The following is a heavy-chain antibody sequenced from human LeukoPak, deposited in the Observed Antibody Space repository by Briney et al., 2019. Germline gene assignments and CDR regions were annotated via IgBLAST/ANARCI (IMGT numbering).Heavy chain of an antibody. D-gene: IGHD3-10*01. Sequence: PSETLSLTCAVPGGSISSYYWSWIRQPPGKGLEWIGYIYYSGSTNYNPSLKSRVTISVDTSKNQFSLRLSSVTAADTAVYYCARVYYYGSGRVAAYFDYWGQGTLVTVSS. V-gene: IGHV4-59*01. CDR2: IYYSGST. J-gene: IGHJ4*02. CDR3: ARVYYYGSGRVAAYFDY. CDR1: GGSISSYY.